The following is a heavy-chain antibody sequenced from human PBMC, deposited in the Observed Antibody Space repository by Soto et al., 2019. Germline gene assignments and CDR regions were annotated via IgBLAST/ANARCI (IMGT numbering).Heavy chain of an antibody. J-gene: IGHJ4*02. CDR3: ARDRHSNSYYFAY. V-gene: IGHV1-46*03. D-gene: IGHD4-4*01. CDR2: INPSGGST. CDR1: GYTFTRYY. Sequence: QGQLVQSGAEVKKPGASVKVSCKASGYTFTRYYMHWVRQAPGQGLEWMGIINPSGGSTSYVQKFQGRVTMTRDTSTSTVYMELSSLRSEDTAVYYWARDRHSNSYYFAYWGQGTLVTVSS.